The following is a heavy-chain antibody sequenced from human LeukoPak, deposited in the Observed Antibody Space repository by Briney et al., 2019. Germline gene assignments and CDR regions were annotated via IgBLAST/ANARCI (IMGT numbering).Heavy chain of an antibody. CDR1: GNTFSSYA. Sequence: ASVKVSCKASGNTFSSYAMHGVRQAPGHRREWMGWINGGNGKTKYSEKFQGRVTITRDTSATTAYMELSSLRSEDTAVYYCARAACSTSCYRGDAFDIWGQRTMVTVSS. D-gene: IGHD2-2*02. J-gene: IGHJ3*02. V-gene: IGHV1-3*01. CDR3: ARAACSTSCYRGDAFDI. CDR2: INGGNGKT.